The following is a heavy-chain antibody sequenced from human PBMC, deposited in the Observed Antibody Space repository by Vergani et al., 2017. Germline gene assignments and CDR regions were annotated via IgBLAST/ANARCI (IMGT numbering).Heavy chain of an antibody. D-gene: IGHD6-19*01. Sequence: QLQLQQSGPGLVKPSETLFLTCTVSADSISSCSYYLGWIRQPPGKSLEWICIIYYIGHTYYNLSLKSRDAISVDPSKNQFSLKVTSVTAADTAVYFCARQRPGSGWSPGDFDDWGQGILVTVSS. V-gene: IGHV4-39*01. CDR2: IYYIGHT. CDR3: ARQRPGSGWSPGDFDD. CDR1: ADSISSCSYY. J-gene: IGHJ4*02.